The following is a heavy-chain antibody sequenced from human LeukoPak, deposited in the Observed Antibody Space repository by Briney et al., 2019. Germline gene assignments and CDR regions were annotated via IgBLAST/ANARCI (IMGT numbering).Heavy chain of an antibody. Sequence: GVSLTLSCAASGFTFSNNDMHWVRQAPGKGLEWVSVISARGGSTSYADSVKGRLTISGDNYNNTLYLQMNSLRAEDTAVYYCAKRYCSGDRCFFDYWGRGALVTVSS. D-gene: IGHD2-15*01. J-gene: IGHJ4*02. CDR1: GFTFSNND. CDR3: AKRYCSGDRCFFDY. V-gene: IGHV3-23*01. CDR2: ISARGGST.